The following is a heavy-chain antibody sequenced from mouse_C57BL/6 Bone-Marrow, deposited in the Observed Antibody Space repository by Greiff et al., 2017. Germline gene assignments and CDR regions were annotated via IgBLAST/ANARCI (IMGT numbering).Heavy chain of an antibody. CDR2: IDPENGDT. J-gene: IGHJ4*01. Sequence: VQLQQSGAELVRPGASVKLSCTASGFNIKDDYMPWVKQRPEQGLEWIGWIDPENGDTEYASKFQGKATITADTSSNTAYLQLSSLTSEDTAVYYCTTVCITTVVATGARDYWGQGTSVTVSA. CDR1: GFNIKDDY. V-gene: IGHV14-4*01. D-gene: IGHD1-1*01. CDR3: TTVCITTVVATGARDY.